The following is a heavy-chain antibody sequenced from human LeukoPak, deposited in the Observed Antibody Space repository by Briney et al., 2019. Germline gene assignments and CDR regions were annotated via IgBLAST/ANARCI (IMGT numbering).Heavy chain of an antibody. J-gene: IGHJ4*02. V-gene: IGHV3-23*01. CDR3: AKDRPNYYDSSGHYYRRNGDY. CDR2: ITGNGAGP. CDR1: GFTFSIYA. D-gene: IGHD3-22*01. Sequence: GGSLRLSCAASGFTFSIYAMSWVRPAPGRGLEWVSSITGNGAGPFYTDSVKGRFTISRDNSKNTLFLQMNSLRAQDTAIYYCAKDRPNYYDSSGHYYRRNGDYWGQGTLVTVSS.